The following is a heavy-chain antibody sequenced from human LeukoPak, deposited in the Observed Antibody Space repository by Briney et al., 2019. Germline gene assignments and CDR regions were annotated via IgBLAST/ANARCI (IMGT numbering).Heavy chain of an antibody. J-gene: IGHJ4*02. CDR2: IYYSGST. V-gene: IGHV4-31*03. CDR3: ARAVGRRLDY. Sequence: PSQTLSLTRTVSGGSISSGGYYSSWIRQHPGKGLEWIGYIYYSGSTYYNPSLKSRVTISVDTSKNQFSLKLSSMTAADTAVYYCARAVGRRLDYWGQGTLVTVSS. D-gene: IGHD1-26*01. CDR1: GGSISSGGYY.